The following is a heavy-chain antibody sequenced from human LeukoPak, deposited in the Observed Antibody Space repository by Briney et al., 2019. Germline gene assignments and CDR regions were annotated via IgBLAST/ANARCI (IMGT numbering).Heavy chain of an antibody. CDR3: ARANFWSGYPFDY. V-gene: IGHV3-53*01. CDR2: IYSGGST. Sequence: GGSLRLSCAASGFTVSSNYMSWVRQAPGKGLEWVSVIYSGGSTYYADSVKGRFTISRDNSKNTLYLQMNSLRAEDTAVYYCARANFWSGYPFDYWGREPWSPSPQ. J-gene: IGHJ4*02. CDR1: GFTVSSNY. D-gene: IGHD3-3*01.